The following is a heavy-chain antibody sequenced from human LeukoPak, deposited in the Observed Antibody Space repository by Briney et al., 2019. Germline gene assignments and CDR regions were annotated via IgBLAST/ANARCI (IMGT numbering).Heavy chain of an antibody. CDR1: GFTFSNYP. CDR2: ISESGDVT. D-gene: IGHD6-6*01. J-gene: IGHJ4*02. Sequence: GGSLRLSCEASGFTFSNYPMSWVRQAPGRGLEWVSVISESGDVTHHADAMKGRFTISRDNAKNTLNLQMNSLRAEDTAIYYCARDSSHYLGSSDYWGQGTLVTVSS. V-gene: IGHV3-23*01. CDR3: ARDSSHYLGSSDY.